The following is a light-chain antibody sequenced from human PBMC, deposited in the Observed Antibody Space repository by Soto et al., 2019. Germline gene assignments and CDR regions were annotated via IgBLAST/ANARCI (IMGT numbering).Light chain of an antibody. V-gene: IGKV3-15*01. J-gene: IGKJ4*01. CDR2: GAS. CDR1: QSVRSN. CDR3: QQYANWPT. Sequence: EIVVTQSPATLSLSPGDRVTLSCRASQSVRSNLAWYQQKPGQAPRLLIYGASTRATGIPARLSGSGSGTEFTLTISSMQSEDFAVYYCQQYANWPTFGGGTKVDIK.